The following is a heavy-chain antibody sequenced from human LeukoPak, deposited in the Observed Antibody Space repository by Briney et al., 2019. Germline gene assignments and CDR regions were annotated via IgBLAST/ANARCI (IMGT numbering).Heavy chain of an antibody. Sequence: SETLSLTCTVSGGSISSYFWTWIRQPAGKGLEWIGRIYPSGNTNYNPSLKSRVSMSVDTSKNQFSLNLTSVTAADTAVYYCAREGTVARGLDYWGQGTLVTASS. CDR3: AREGTVARGLDY. D-gene: IGHD4-17*01. CDR2: IYPSGNT. V-gene: IGHV4-4*07. J-gene: IGHJ4*02. CDR1: GGSISSYF.